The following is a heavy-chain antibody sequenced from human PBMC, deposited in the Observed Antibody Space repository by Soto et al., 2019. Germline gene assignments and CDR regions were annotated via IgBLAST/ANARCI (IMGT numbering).Heavy chain of an antibody. CDR2: IWYDGSNK. Sequence: QVQLVESGGGVVQPGRSLRLSCAASGFTFSSYGMHWVRQAPGKGLEWVAVIWYDGSNKYYADSVKGRFTISRDNSKNTLNLQMNSLRAEDTAVYYCAREISSSWYGEFDYWGQGTLVTVSS. V-gene: IGHV3-33*01. CDR3: AREISSSWYGEFDY. J-gene: IGHJ4*02. D-gene: IGHD6-13*01. CDR1: GFTFSSYG.